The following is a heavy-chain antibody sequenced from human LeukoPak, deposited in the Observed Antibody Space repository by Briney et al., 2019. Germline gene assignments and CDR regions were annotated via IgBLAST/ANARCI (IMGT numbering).Heavy chain of an antibody. Sequence: GGSLRLSCVASGFTFSSHEMNWVRQAPGKGLEWVSYISSSGTNIYYADSVKGRFSISRDNANNLLYLQMNSLRAEDTAVYYCARESDSYDSSGYLDFDYWGQGTLVTVSS. CDR1: GFTFSSHE. D-gene: IGHD3-22*01. CDR2: ISSSGTNI. CDR3: ARESDSYDSSGYLDFDY. J-gene: IGHJ4*02. V-gene: IGHV3-48*03.